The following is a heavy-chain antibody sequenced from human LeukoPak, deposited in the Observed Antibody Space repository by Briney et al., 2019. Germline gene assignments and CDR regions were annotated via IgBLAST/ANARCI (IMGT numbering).Heavy chain of an antibody. CDR2: IRYDGIVK. V-gene: IGHV3-30*02. Sequence: GGSLRLSCAASGFTFSRYGMQWVRQAPGKGLEWVAFIRYDGIVKHYADSVKGRLTISRDNAKNTLFVQMNNLRGEDTAVYYCAKGGNSGWNFVDYWGQGTLVTVSS. D-gene: IGHD6-19*01. J-gene: IGHJ4*02. CDR1: GFTFSRYG. CDR3: AKGGNSGWNFVDY.